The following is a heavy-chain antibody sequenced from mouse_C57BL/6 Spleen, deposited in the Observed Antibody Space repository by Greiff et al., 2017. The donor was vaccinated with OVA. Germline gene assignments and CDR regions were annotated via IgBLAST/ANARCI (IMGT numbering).Heavy chain of an antibody. CDR2: IDPGDGDT. CDR3: ARSDGNGSSYVVAY. Sequence: EVQLQQSGAELVKPGASVKLSCTASGFNFNDYYMHWVKQRTEQGLEWIGRIDPGDGDTKYAAKFQGKATMTADKSSSTAYMHLSSLTSEDSAVYYCARSDGNGSSYVVAYWGQGTLVTVSA. V-gene: IGHV14-2*01. J-gene: IGHJ3*01. CDR1: GFNFNDYY. D-gene: IGHD1-1*01.